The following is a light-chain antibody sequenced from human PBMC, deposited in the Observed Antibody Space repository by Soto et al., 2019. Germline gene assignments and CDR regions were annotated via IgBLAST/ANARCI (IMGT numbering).Light chain of an antibody. CDR2: RAS. V-gene: IGLV1-47*01. CDR1: SSNIGSNY. CDR3: AAWDDTLNGLV. J-gene: IGLJ2*01. Sequence: QSVLTQPPSASGTPGQRVTISCSGSSSNIGSNYVYWYQQVPGTAPRLLMYRASQRPSGVPDRCSGSKSGTSASLAISGLRSEDEADYYCAAWDDTLNGLVFGGGTKVTVL.